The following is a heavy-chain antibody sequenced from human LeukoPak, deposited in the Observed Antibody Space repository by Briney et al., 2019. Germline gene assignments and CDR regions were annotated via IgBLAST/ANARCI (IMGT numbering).Heavy chain of an antibody. V-gene: IGHV3-23*01. CDR3: AKDLVVGVVIAIPFFDY. J-gene: IGHJ4*02. D-gene: IGHD2-21*01. Sequence: GGSLRLSCAASGFTFSSYAMSWVRQAPGKGLEWVSAISGSGGSTYYADSVKGRFTISRDNSKNTLYLQMNSLRAEDTAVYYCAKDLVVGVVIAIPFFDYWGQGTLVTVSS. CDR1: GFTFSSYA. CDR2: ISGSGGST.